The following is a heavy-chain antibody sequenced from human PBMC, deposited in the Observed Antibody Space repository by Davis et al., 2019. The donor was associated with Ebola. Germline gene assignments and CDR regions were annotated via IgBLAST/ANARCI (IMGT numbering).Heavy chain of an antibody. D-gene: IGHD3-10*01. CDR1: GGSFSGYY. CDR2: INHSGST. V-gene: IGHV4-34*01. J-gene: IGHJ4*02. Sequence: SETLSLTCAVYGGSFSGYYWSWIRQPPGKGLEWIGEINHSGSTNYNPSLKSRVTISVDTSKNQFSLKLSSVTAADTAVYYCARPRYYGSGNFDYWGQGTLVTVSS. CDR3: ARPRYYGSGNFDY.